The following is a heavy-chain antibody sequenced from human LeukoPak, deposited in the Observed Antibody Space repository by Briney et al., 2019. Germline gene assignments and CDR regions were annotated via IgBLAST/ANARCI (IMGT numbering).Heavy chain of an antibody. D-gene: IGHD1-26*01. V-gene: IGHV1-46*01. Sequence: ASVKVSCKASGYTFTSYYMHWVRQAPGQGLEWMGIINPSGGSTSYAQKFQGRVTMTRDTSTSTVYMELSGLRSEDTAVYYCARDRGELNFDYWGQGTLVTVSS. CDR2: INPSGGST. CDR3: ARDRGELNFDY. J-gene: IGHJ4*02. CDR1: GYTFTSYY.